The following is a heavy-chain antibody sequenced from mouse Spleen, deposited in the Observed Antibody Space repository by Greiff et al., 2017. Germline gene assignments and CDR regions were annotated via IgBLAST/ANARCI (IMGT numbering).Heavy chain of an antibody. Sequence: QVQLQQSGPELVKPGASVKLSCKASGYTFTRYDINWVKQRPGQGLEWIGWIYPRDGSTKYNEKFKGKATLTVDTSSSTAYMELHSLTSEDSAVYFCARSRYYDGSYRAWFAYWGQGTLVTVSA. J-gene: IGHJ3*01. CDR3: ARSRYYDGSYRAWFAY. CDR1: GYTFTRYD. CDR2: IYPRDGST. V-gene: IGHV1-85*01. D-gene: IGHD1-1*01.